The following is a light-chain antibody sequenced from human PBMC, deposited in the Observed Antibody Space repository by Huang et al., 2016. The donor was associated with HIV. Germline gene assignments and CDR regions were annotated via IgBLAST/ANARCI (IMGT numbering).Light chain of an antibody. CDR3: QQSYSTPYT. J-gene: IGKJ2*01. CDR1: QGIMSY. CDR2: AAS. Sequence: DIQMTQSPFSLSASVGDRVTISCRASQGIMSYVSWYQQRPGRAPRLLISAASRLQGGVASRFSGTGSGTEFTLTISSLQPEDFATYYCQQSYSTPYTFGQGTKLEIK. V-gene: IGKV1-39*01.